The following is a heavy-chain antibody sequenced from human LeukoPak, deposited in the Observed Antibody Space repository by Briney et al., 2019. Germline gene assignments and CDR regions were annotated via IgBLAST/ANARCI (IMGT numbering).Heavy chain of an antibody. V-gene: IGHV4-59*12. CDR3: AREMTYYDSSGSYPYYFDY. J-gene: IGHJ4*02. CDR1: GGSISHYY. D-gene: IGHD3-22*01. CDR2: IYYSGTT. Sequence: SETLSLTCTVSGGSISHYYWSWIRQSPGKGLEWIGYIYYSGTTNYNPSLKSRLTISVDTSKNQFSLNLSSVTAADTAVYYCAREMTYYDSSGSYPYYFDYWGQGTLVTVSS.